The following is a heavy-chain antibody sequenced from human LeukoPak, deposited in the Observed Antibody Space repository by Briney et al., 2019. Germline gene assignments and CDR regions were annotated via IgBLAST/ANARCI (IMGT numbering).Heavy chain of an antibody. J-gene: IGHJ3*02. CDR3: ARVGSYYDSTHDAFDI. Sequence: GGSLRLSCAASGFTFSDYYMSWIRQAPGKGLEWVSVIYSGGSTYYADSVKGRFTISRDNSKNTLYLQMNSLRAEDTAVYYCARVGSYYDSTHDAFDIWGQGTMVTVSS. V-gene: IGHV3-66*01. CDR1: GFTFSDYY. CDR2: IYSGGST. D-gene: IGHD3-22*01.